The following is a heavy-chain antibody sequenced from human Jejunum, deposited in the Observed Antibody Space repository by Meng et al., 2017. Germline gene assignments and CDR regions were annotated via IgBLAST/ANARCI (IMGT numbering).Heavy chain of an antibody. CDR1: GDSVSSNFAS. Sequence: QAQLHQSSPGLVKPSHTLPLTVSISGDSVSSNFASWNWFRQSPSRGLEWLGRTHYRSKWYHDYALSVESRITISPDTSNNQFSLQLRPVTPEDTGVYYCARGTWDSDYWGQGTLVTVSS. D-gene: IGHD7-27*01. V-gene: IGHV6-1*01. CDR3: ARGTWDSDY. CDR2: THYRSKWYH. J-gene: IGHJ4*02.